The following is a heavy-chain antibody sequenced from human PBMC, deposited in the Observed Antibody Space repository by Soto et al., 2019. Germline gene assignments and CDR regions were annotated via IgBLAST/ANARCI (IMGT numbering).Heavy chain of an antibody. D-gene: IGHD1-26*01. CDR3: ARERGGYSLNFFDY. V-gene: IGHV1-18*01. CDR2: ISAYNGNT. Sequence: QVQLVQSGAEVKKPGASVKVSCKASGYTFTSYGISWVRQAPRQGLEWMGWISAYNGNTNYAQKLQGRVTMTTDTSTSTDYVELRSLRSDDTAVYYCARERGGYSLNFFDYWGHGTLVTVSS. CDR1: GYTFTSYG. J-gene: IGHJ4*01.